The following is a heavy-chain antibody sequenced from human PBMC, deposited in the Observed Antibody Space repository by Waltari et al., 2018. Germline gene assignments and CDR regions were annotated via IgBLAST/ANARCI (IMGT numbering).Heavy chain of an antibody. CDR2: IRAYNGNT. D-gene: IGHD3-22*01. J-gene: IGHJ3*02. CDR1: GYTFTSYG. CDR3: AGEWGPYYYDSSGSPAFDI. V-gene: IGHV1-18*01. Sequence: QVQLVQSGAEVKKPGASVKVSCKASGYTFTSYGISWVRQAPGQGLEWMGWIRAYNGNTNYGQKVQGGVTMTTEPSRSTAYMELRSLRSGDTAVYYCAGEWGPYYYDSSGSPAFDIWGQGTMVTVSS.